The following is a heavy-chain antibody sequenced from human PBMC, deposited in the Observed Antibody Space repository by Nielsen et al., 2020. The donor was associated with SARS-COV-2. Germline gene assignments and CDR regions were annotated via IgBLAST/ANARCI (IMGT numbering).Heavy chain of an antibody. V-gene: IGHV3-7*01. CDR2: MKFDGSEK. D-gene: IGHD5-12*01. Sequence: GESLKISCRASGFTFSNYWMTWVRQAPGKGLEWVANMKFDGSEKYYVDSVKGRFTISRDNAKNSLYLQMNSLRAEDTAVYYCARDRPSGFKYWGQGTLVTVSS. CDR3: ARDRPSGFKY. J-gene: IGHJ4*02. CDR1: GFTFSNYW.